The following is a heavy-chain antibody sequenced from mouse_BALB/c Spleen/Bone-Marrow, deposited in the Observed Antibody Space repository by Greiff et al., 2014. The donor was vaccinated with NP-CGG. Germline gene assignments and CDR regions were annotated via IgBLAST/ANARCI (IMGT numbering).Heavy chain of an antibody. Sequence: VQLQQSGGGLVQPGGSRKLSCAASGFTFSSFGMHWVRQAPEKGLEWVAYISSGSSTIYYADTVKGRFTISRDNPKNTLFLQMISLRSEDTAMYYCTRKGALITHYYAMDYWGQGTSVTVSS. CDR2: ISSGSSTI. CDR1: GFTFSSFG. D-gene: IGHD2-4*01. J-gene: IGHJ4*01. V-gene: IGHV5-17*02. CDR3: TRKGALITHYYAMDY.